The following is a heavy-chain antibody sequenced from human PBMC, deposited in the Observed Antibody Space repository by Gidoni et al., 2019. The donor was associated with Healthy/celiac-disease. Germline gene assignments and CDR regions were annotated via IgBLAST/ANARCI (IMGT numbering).Heavy chain of an antibody. CDR1: GFPVSSNY. CDR3: ARDDTGIAVAGTEPH. Sequence: EVQLVESGGGLVQPGGSLRLSCAASGFPVSSNYMSWVRQAPGKGLEWVSVIYSGGSTYYADSVKGRFTISRDNSKNTLYLQMNSLRAEDTAVYYCARDDTGIAVAGTEPHWGQGTLVTVSS. D-gene: IGHD6-19*01. CDR2: IYSGGST. V-gene: IGHV3-66*01. J-gene: IGHJ4*02.